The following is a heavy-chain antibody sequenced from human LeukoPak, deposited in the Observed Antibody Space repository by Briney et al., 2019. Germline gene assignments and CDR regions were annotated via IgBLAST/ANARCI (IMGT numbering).Heavy chain of an antibody. J-gene: IGHJ4*02. CDR1: GGSISSSSYY. Sequence: SETLSLTCTVSGGSISSSSYYWGWIRQPPGKGLEWIGSIYYSGSTYHNPSLKSRVTISVDTSKNQFSLKLSSVTAADTAVYYCAFAGYCSGGSCGGFDYWGQGTLVTVSS. CDR3: AFAGYCSGGSCGGFDY. CDR2: IYYSGST. V-gene: IGHV4-39*07. D-gene: IGHD2-15*01.